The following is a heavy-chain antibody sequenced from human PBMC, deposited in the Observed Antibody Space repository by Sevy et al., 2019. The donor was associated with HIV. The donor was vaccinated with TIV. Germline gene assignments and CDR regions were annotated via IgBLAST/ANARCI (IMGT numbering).Heavy chain of an antibody. V-gene: IGHV3-30-3*01. CDR2: ISFDATNK. CDR1: GFTFNRYS. CDR3: ALVRLSSDVAEYFQN. D-gene: IGHD6-13*01. J-gene: IGHJ1*01. Sequence: GGSLRLSCAASGFTFNRYSMHWVRQAPGKGLEWVATISFDATNKHYPDSVKGRFTISRDNFQNSLFLQMDSLRAEDTAVYYCALVRLSSDVAEYFQNWGQGTLVTVSS.